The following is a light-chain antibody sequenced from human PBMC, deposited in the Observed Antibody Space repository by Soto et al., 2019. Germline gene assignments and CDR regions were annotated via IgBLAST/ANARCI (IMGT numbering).Light chain of an antibody. Sequence: DIQMTQSPSSLSASVGDRVTITCRASQSINNYLNWYQQKPGKAPKLLINAASSLQSGVPSRFSGSGSGTEFTLTINSLQPEDFATYYCQQSYSTLALTFGAGTKVEIK. J-gene: IGKJ4*01. CDR3: QQSYSTLALT. CDR2: AAS. V-gene: IGKV1-39*01. CDR1: QSINNY.